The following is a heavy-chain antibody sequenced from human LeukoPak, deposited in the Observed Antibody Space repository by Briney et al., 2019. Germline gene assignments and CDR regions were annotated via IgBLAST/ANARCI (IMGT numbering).Heavy chain of an antibody. V-gene: IGHV4-59*01. CDR1: GGSISSYY. CDR3: ARSGSSSWYWSWPDLTFDY. Sequence: SETLSLTCTVSGGSISSYYWSWIRQPPGKDLNWLGYIYYSGSTNYNPSLKSRVTISVDTSKNQFSLKLSSVTAADTAVYYCARSGSSSWYWSWPDLTFDYWGQGTLVTVSS. J-gene: IGHJ4*02. CDR2: IYYSGST. D-gene: IGHD6-13*01.